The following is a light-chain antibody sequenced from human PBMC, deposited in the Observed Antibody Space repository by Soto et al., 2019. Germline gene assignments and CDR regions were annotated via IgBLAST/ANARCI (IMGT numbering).Light chain of an antibody. Sequence: EIALTQSPGTLSLSPGERATPSCRASQSVNSLYLAWYQQKPGQAPRLLIYGASSRATGIPDRFSGSGSGTDFTLTISRLEPEDFGVYYCQWYSGSQTFGGGTKVEIK. J-gene: IGKJ4*02. V-gene: IGKV3-20*01. CDR2: GAS. CDR1: QSVNSLY. CDR3: QWYSGSQT.